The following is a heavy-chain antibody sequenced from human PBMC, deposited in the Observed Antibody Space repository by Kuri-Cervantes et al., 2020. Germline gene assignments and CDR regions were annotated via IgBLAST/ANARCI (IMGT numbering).Heavy chain of an antibody. CDR3: AREIDYGDYGWFDS. CDR2: IYHSGST. D-gene: IGHD4-17*01. V-gene: IGHV4-59*01. CDR1: GGSISTYY. J-gene: IGHJ5*01. Sequence: GSLRLSCTVSGGSISTYYWSWIRQPPGKGLEWIGYIYHSGSTNHNPSLKSRVTISADSSKNQFSLNLSSVTAADTAVYYCAREIDYGDYGWFDSWGQGTLVTVSS.